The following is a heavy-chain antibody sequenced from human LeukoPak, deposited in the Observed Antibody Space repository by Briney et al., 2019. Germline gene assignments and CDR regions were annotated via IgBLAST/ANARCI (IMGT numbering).Heavy chain of an antibody. CDR1: GFTFSSYA. V-gene: IGHV3-30*04. J-gene: IGHJ6*03. CDR2: ISYDRSNK. Sequence: GRSLRLSCAASGFTFSSYAMHWVRQAPGKGLEWVAVISYDRSNKYYADSVKGRFTISRDNSKNTLYLQMNSLRAEDTAVYYCARSSPWYYYYMDVWGKGTTVTISS. CDR3: ARSSPWYYYYMDV.